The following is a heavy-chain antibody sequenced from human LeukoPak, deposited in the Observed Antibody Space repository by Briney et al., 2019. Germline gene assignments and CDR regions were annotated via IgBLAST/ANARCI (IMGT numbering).Heavy chain of an antibody. CDR1: GFTFSSYW. CDR2: IKSDGSST. CDR3: ANCNGWLPHNY. D-gene: IGHD6-19*01. J-gene: IGHJ4*02. Sequence: PGGSLRLSCAGSGFTFSSYWMHWVRQAPGKGLVWVSRIKSDGSSTIYADSVKGRFTIARDNAKNTLYLQMNSLRAEDTAVYYCANCNGWLPHNYWGQGTLVTVSS. V-gene: IGHV3-74*01.